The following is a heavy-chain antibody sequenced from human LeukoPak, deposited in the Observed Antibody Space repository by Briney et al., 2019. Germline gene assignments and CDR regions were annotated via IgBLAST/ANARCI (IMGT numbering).Heavy chain of an antibody. CDR3: ARAYSYYYDSRGYYID. V-gene: IGHV1-18*01. CDR2: ISAYNGNT. J-gene: IGHJ4*02. Sequence: GASVKVSCKASGGTFSSYASSWVRQAPVQGLEWMGWISAYNGNTNYAQKLQGRVTMTTDTSTSTAYMELRSLRSDDTAVYYCARAYSYYYDSRGYYIDWGQGTLVTVSS. CDR1: GGTFSSYA. D-gene: IGHD3-22*01.